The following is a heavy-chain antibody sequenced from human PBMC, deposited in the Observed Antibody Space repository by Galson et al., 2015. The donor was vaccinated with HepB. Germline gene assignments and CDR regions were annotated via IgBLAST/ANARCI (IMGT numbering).Heavy chain of an antibody. CDR2: IYPRDSDT. J-gene: IGHJ3*02. V-gene: IGHV5-51*01. CDR3: ARHLYSGNSAAI. CDR1: GYTFTIYW. D-gene: IGHD4-23*01. Sequence: QSGAEVKKPGESLKISCKASGYTFTIYWIGWVRQMPGKGLEWMGLIYPRDSDTTYSPSFQGQVTISADKSISTAYLQWSSLKASDTAMYYCARHLYSGNSAAIWGQGTMVTVSS.